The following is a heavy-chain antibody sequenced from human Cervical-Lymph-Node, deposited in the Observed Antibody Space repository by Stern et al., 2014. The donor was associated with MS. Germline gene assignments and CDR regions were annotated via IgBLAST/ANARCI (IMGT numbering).Heavy chain of an antibody. Sequence: VQLVESGGGVVQPGRSLRLSCVTSGFSFSNYGMQWVRQAPGKGLEWVALISYDGRKKNYGDSVKGRFTISRDNSKNTVYLQMDSLRVEDTAVYYCAKDALGGTTFPIMDVWGQGTTGIVS. J-gene: IGHJ6*02. CDR1: GFSFSNYG. D-gene: IGHD2/OR15-2a*01. CDR2: ISYDGRKK. V-gene: IGHV3-30*18. CDR3: AKDALGGTTFPIMDV.